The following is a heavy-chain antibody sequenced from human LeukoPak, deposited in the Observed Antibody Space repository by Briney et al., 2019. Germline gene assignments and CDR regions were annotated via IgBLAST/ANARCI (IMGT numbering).Heavy chain of an antibody. V-gene: IGHV4-39*07. CDR1: GGSISSSDYY. J-gene: IGHJ5*02. Sequence: SETLSLTCTVSGGSISSSDYYWSWIRQHPGKGLEGIGEIYHSGRTNYNPSRKSRVTMSVDKSKNQFSLKLISVTAAATAVYSCAREKGITMIRGVPASWSAPCGQATLVTVYS. CDR3: AREKGITMIRGVPASWSAP. CDR2: IYHSGRT. D-gene: IGHD3-10*01.